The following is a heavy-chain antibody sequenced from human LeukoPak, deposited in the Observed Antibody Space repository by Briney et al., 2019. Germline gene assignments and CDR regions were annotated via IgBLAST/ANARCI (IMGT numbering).Heavy chain of an antibody. J-gene: IGHJ3*02. Sequence: GGSLRLSCETSGFTFSDYGMHWVRQAPGKGLEWVAVIWHDGSRKYYADSVKGRFTISRDNSKNSLYLQMNSLRVEDTAVYYCARVFRPSLTVFIIRGAFDIWGQGTMVTVSS. CDR1: GFTFSDYG. CDR3: ARVFRPSLTVFIIRGAFDI. CDR2: IWHDGSRK. V-gene: IGHV3-33*01. D-gene: IGHD3-3*01.